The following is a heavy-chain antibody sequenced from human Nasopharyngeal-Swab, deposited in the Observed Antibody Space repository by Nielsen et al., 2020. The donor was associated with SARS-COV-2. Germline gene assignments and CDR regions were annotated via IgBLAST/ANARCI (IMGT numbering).Heavy chain of an antibody. V-gene: IGHV3-13*01. CDR1: GFTFSSYD. Sequence: GGSLRLSCAASGFTFSSYDMHWVRQATGKGLEWVSAIGTAGDTYYPGSVKGRFTISRENAKNSLYLQMNSLRAGDTAVYYCARSRTAMTSPYYYYGMDVWGQETTVTVSS. CDR2: IGTAGDT. J-gene: IGHJ6*02. CDR3: ARSRTAMTSPYYYYGMDV. D-gene: IGHD5-18*01.